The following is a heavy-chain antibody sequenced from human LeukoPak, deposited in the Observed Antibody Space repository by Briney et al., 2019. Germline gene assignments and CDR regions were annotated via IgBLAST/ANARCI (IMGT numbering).Heavy chain of an antibody. J-gene: IGHJ5*02. D-gene: IGHD1-26*01. CDR3: AKRGRGQVGADDL. V-gene: IGHV3-48*01. Sequence: GGSLRLSCAASGLTFSSYSMSWVRQAPGKGLEWVSSISSSGSTIYYADSVRGRFTISRDNAKNSLYLQMNSLRAEDTAVYYCAKRGRGQVGADDLWGQGTLVTVSS. CDR1: GLTFSSYS. CDR2: ISSSGSTI.